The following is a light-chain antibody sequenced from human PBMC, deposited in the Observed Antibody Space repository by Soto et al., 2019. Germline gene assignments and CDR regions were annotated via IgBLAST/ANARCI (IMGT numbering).Light chain of an antibody. Sequence: DIQMTQSPSTLSASVGDRVTITCRASQSISSGWAWYQQKPAKAPKLLIYDAYSLESGVPSRFSGSGSGTEFTLTISSMQPDDFATYYCHQYNSYSRTFGQGTKVDIK. CDR2: DAY. CDR1: QSISSG. J-gene: IGKJ1*01. V-gene: IGKV1-5*01. CDR3: HQYNSYSRT.